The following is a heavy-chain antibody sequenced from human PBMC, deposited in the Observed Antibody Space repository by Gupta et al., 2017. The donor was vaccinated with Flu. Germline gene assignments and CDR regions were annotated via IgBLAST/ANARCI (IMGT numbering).Heavy chain of an antibody. D-gene: IGHD2-8*01. CDR1: GFTFSNEW. Sequence: EVQLVASGGGLVQPGGSLRLSCAVSGFTFSNEWMAWVRQAPGKGLEWVANIKQDGSEKYYGDSVKGRFTISRDNAKNSLYLQMNSLRAEDTAVYYCATIANVHFDYWGQGTLVTVSS. CDR2: IKQDGSEK. CDR3: ATIANVHFDY. V-gene: IGHV3-7*01. J-gene: IGHJ4*02.